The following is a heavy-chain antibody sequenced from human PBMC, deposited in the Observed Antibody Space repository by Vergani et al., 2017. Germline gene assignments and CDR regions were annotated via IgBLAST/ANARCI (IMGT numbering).Heavy chain of an antibody. CDR3: VKDHPVFDE. CDR2: RQKDGIDK. J-gene: IGHJ4*02. CDR1: GFPFSTYG. V-gene: IGHV3-30*02. Sequence: QVQPVESGGGVVKPGESLRLSRAASGFPFSTYGMHWVRQAPGKGLEGVAFRQKDGIDKFYADSVRGRFTISRDISKNTLYLEMNSLAAEDTAVYHCVKDHPVFDEWGRGTLVAVS.